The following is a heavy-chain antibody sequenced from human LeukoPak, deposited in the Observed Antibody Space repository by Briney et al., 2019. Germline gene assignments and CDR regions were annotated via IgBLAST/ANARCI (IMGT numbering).Heavy chain of an antibody. V-gene: IGHV4-4*07. CDR1: GGSIGTYY. CDR2: IYASGST. D-gene: IGHD1-26*01. CDR3: ARTRDASYWYFDY. J-gene: IGHJ4*02. Sequence: SETLSLTCSVSGGSIGTYYWNWIRQPAGKGPEWIGRIYASGSTSFNPSLKSRVAMSIDTSKTQFSLNLNSVTAADTAVYYCARTRDASYWYFDYWGQGTLVTVSS.